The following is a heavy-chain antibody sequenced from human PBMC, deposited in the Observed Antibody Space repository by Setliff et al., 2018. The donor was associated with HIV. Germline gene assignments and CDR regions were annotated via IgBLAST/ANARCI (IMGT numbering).Heavy chain of an antibody. D-gene: IGHD2-15*01. J-gene: IGHJ6*03. V-gene: IGHV3-23*01. CDR3: ASGRQGGRYCSGGSCRGGYYYYYMDV. CDR2: ISAGSYTT. Sequence: GGSLRLSCAASGYTFSNYAMTWVRQAPGKGLEWVSGISAGSYTTYYAHSVKGRFTISRDNSKNTLYLQMNNLRAEDTAVYYCASGRQGGRYCSGGSCRGGYYYYYMDVWGKGTTVTVSS. CDR1: GYTFSNYA.